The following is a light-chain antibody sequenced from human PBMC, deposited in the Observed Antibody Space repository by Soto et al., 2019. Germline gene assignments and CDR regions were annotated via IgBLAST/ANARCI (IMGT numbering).Light chain of an antibody. J-gene: IGKJ1*01. V-gene: IGKV1-8*01. CDR3: QQYYSYPRT. CDR1: QGISSY. Sequence: AIRMTRSPSSLSASTGDRVTITCRASQGISSYLAWYQQKPGKAPKLLIYAASTLQSGVPSRFSGSGSGTDFTLTISCLQSEDFATYYCQQYYSYPRTFGQGT. CDR2: AAS.